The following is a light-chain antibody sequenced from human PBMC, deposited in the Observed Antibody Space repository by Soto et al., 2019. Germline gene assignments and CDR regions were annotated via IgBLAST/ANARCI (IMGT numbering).Light chain of an antibody. V-gene: IGKV4-1*01. CDR2: RAS. Sequence: DIVMTQSPDSLAVSLGERATINCKSSQSVLYSSNNKNYLAWYQQKPGQPPKLLIYRASTRESGVPDRFSGSGSGTDFTLTISSLQAADGAVYYCQQYYSPRPTFGQGTKVEIK. CDR3: QQYYSPRPT. J-gene: IGKJ1*01. CDR1: QSVLYSSNNKNY.